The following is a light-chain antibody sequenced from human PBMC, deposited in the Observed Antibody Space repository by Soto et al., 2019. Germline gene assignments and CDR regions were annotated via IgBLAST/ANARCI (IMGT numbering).Light chain of an antibody. CDR3: QQRSNWPPYT. V-gene: IGKV3-11*01. J-gene: IGKJ2*01. CDR1: QSVSSY. CDR2: DAS. Sequence: EIVLTQSPATLSLSPGEGATLSCRASQSVSSYLAWYQQKPGQAPRLLIYDASNRATGIPARFSGSGSGTDFTLTISSLEPEDFAVYSCQQRSNWPPYTFGQGTKLEIK.